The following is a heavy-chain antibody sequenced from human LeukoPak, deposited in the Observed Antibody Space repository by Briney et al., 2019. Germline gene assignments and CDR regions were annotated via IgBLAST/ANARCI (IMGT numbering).Heavy chain of an antibody. D-gene: IGHD3-10*01. Sequence: ASVKVSCKASGYTFTSYGISWVRQAPGQGLEWMGWISAYNGNTIYAQKVQGRVTMTTDTSTSTAYMDLRSLRSDDTAVYYCVRDYYGSGSSLDAFDIWGQGTMVTVSS. CDR1: GYTFTSYG. CDR2: ISAYNGNT. J-gene: IGHJ3*02. CDR3: VRDYYGSGSSLDAFDI. V-gene: IGHV1-18*01.